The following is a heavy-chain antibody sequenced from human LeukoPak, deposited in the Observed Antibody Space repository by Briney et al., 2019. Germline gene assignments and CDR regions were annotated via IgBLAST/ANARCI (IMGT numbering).Heavy chain of an antibody. Sequence: GGSLRLSCAASGFTFSTYWMAWVRQAPGPGLEWVANIKGDESARHQADSVKGRFTISRDNTQNSVYLQMTSLRGEDTAVYYCARDVVGSLDYWGRGTLVTVSS. D-gene: IGHD1-26*01. CDR3: ARDVVGSLDY. J-gene: IGHJ4*02. CDR1: GFTFSTYW. V-gene: IGHV3-7*01. CDR2: IKGDESAR.